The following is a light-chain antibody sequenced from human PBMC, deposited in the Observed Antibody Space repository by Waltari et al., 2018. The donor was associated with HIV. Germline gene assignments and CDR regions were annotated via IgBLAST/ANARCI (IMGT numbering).Light chain of an antibody. CDR1: STDVGTYNS. V-gene: IGLV2-14*01. CDR2: EVS. CDR3: SSYTTSITLV. Sequence: QSALTQPASVSGSPGQSITISCTGTSTDVGTYNSVSWYQQHPGKAPKLIIYEVSNRPSGVSNRFSGSKSGNTASLTISGLQADDEADYYCSSYTTSITLVFGGGTKLTVL. J-gene: IGLJ3*02.